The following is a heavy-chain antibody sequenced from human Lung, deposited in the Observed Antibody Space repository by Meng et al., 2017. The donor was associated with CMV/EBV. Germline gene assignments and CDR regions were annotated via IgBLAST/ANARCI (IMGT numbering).Heavy chain of an antibody. CDR3: ARLGYCSSNICYPGNYYYGMDV. D-gene: IGHD2-2*01. J-gene: IGHJ6*02. V-gene: IGHV4-34*01. CDR1: GGSFSGYY. Sequence: GSLRLXXAVYGGSFSGYYWSWIRQPPGKGLEWIGEINHSGSTNYNPSLKSRVTISVDTSKNQFSLKLSSVTAADTAVYYCARLGYCSSNICYPGNYYYGMDVWGQGTXVTVSS. CDR2: INHSGST.